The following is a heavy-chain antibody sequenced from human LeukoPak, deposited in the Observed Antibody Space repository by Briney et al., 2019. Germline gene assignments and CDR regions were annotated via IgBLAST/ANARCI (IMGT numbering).Heavy chain of an antibody. Sequence: GGSLRLSGAAPGFSVSNNYLGWVGNPPGKGREWVSVIHSGGRTKYADSVRDRFTISRDTAKNTVYLQMNSLRVDDTAAYYCARPGSASGYWVHWGQGTLVTVSS. V-gene: IGHV3-66*01. J-gene: IGHJ4*02. CDR3: ARPGSASGYWVH. CDR1: GFSVSNNY. D-gene: IGHD3-3*01. CDR2: IHSGGRT.